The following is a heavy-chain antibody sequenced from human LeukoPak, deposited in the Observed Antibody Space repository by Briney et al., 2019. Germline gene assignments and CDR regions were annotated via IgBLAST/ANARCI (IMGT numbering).Heavy chain of an antibody. D-gene: IGHD6-6*01. V-gene: IGHV1-2*02. CDR1: GYTFTDCY. CDR2: INPDSGGT. J-gene: IGHJ4*02. CDR3: ARDGKDIAVRLFDY. Sequence: PGASVEVSCKASGYTFTDCYMHWVRQAPGQGLEWMGWINPDSGGTNYAQKFQGRVTMARDTSISTVYMELSRLRSDDTAVYYCARDGKDIAVRLFDYWGQGTLVTVSS.